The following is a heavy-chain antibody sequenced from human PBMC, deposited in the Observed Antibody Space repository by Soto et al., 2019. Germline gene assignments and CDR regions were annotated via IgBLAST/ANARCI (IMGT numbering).Heavy chain of an antibody. Sequence: AAVKVSCKASGGTLNSYTINWVRQAPGRRLEWVGQIVPMYDSVNYSENFQGRVTITAEKSTKTSYMELTSLRSEDTALYFCATWRHYSGSYCFDYWGQGTLVTVSS. CDR2: IVPMYDSV. CDR3: ATWRHYSGSYCFDY. V-gene: IGHV1-69*06. J-gene: IGHJ4*02. CDR1: GGTLNSYT. D-gene: IGHD1-26*01.